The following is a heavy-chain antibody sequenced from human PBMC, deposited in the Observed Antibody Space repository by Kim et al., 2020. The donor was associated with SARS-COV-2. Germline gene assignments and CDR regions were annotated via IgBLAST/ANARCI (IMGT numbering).Heavy chain of an antibody. D-gene: IGHD3-22*01. CDR3: AKDSKGGYYDLENGMDV. CDR1: GFTFSNYA. J-gene: IGHJ6*02. Sequence: GGSLRLSCAASGFTFSNYAMNWVRQAPGKGLEWVSGISGSGGRTYYADSVKGRFTISRDNSKKTLYLQMNSLRAEDTAAYYCAKDSKGGYYDLENGMDVWGQGTTVTVSS. V-gene: IGHV3-23*01. CDR2: ISGSGGRT.